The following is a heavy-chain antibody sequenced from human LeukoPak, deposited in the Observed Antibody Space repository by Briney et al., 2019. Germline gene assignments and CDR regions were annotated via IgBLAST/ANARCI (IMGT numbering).Heavy chain of an antibody. D-gene: IGHD6-19*01. J-gene: IGHJ4*02. CDR1: GVSISNFY. CDR3: ARYFRAGDIDY. V-gene: IGHV4-4*07. CDR2: FYISGIT. Sequence: SETLSLTCTVSGVSISNFYWSWIRQPAGKALEWIGRFYISGITNYNPSLKSRVTMSVDTSKNQLSLKLSSVTAADTAVYYCARYFRAGDIDYWGQGTLVTVSS.